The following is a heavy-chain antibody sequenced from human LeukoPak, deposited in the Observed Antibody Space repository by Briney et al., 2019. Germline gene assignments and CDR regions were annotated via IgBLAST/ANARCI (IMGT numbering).Heavy chain of an antibody. CDR1: GFTFSSYG. V-gene: IGHV3-30*02. CDR3: AKDIAVAGTMMSGGDY. D-gene: IGHD6-19*01. J-gene: IGHJ4*02. CDR2: IRYDESNQ. Sequence: GGSLGLSCAAFGFTFSSYGMHWVRQVPGKGLEWVAFIRYDESNQYYADSVKGRFTISRDNSKNTLYLQMNSLRPEDTAVYYCAKDIAVAGTMMSGGDYWGQGTLVTVSS.